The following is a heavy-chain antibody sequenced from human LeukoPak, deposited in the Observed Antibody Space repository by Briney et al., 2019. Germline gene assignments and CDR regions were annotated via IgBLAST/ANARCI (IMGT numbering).Heavy chain of an antibody. CDR3: ARGSWYADY. V-gene: IGHV5-51*01. Sequence: ESLKISCKASGYDFSSHWIAWVRQTPGKGLEWMGAIYPDDSETKYSPSFEGQVTISVDRSINIVYLQWSSLKASDSGIYYCARGSWYADYWGQGTLVTVSA. D-gene: IGHD6-13*01. CDR2: IYPDDSET. J-gene: IGHJ4*02. CDR1: GYDFSSHW.